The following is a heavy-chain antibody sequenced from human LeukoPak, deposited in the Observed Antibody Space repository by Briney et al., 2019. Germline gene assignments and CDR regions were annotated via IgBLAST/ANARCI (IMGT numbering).Heavy chain of an antibody. J-gene: IGHJ5*02. Sequence: GRSLRLSCAASGFTFHNYAMYWVRRAPDKGLEWVTVISNDGSKKYYIDSVKGRFTISRDNSENTLYLQMNSLRADDTAVYYCARGGLNWGRNMWFDPWGQGTLVTVSS. CDR2: ISNDGSKK. V-gene: IGHV3-30*04. D-gene: IGHD7-27*01. CDR1: GFTFHNYA. CDR3: ARGGLNWGRNMWFDP.